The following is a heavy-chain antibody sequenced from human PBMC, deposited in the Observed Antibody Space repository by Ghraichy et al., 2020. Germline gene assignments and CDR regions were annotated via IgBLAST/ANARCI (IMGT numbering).Heavy chain of an antibody. CDR3: ASGYYGDQPAAY. Sequence: ASVKVSCKASGYTFTGYYMYWVRQAPGQGLEWMGIIYPGGGSTSYAQKFRDRVTMARDTSTSTVYLDLSSLRSEDTAVYYCASGYYGDQPAAYWGQGALVTV. J-gene: IGHJ4*02. CDR1: GYTFTGYY. V-gene: IGHV1-46*01. CDR2: IYPGGGST. D-gene: IGHD4-17*01.